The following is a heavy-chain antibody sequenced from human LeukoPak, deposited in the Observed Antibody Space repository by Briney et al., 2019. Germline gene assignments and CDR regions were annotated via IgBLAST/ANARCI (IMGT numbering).Heavy chain of an antibody. CDR1: GFTVSSNY. V-gene: IGHV3-66*01. Sequence: QPGGSLRLSCAVSGFTVSSNYMSWVRQAPGKGLEWVSVIYSGGSTYYADSVKGRFTISRDNSKNTLYLQMNSLRAEDTAVYYCARWLRQGDYWGQGTLVTVSS. CDR2: IYSGGST. CDR3: ARWLRQGDY. J-gene: IGHJ4*02. D-gene: IGHD6-19*01.